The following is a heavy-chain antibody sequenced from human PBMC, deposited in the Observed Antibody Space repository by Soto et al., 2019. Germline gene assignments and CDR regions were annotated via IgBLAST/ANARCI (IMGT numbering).Heavy chain of an antibody. D-gene: IGHD3-22*01. CDR3: ARVPESSGYHLNY. J-gene: IGHJ4*02. Sequence: QVQLVQSGAEVKEPGASVKVSCKASGYTFITYGISWVRQAPGQVLEWMGRISAYNGNTNYAQKFQGRVIMTTDTSTSTAYMELRSLRSDDTAVYSCARVPESSGYHLNYWGQGTLVTVSS. V-gene: IGHV1-18*01. CDR1: GYTFITYG. CDR2: ISAYNGNT.